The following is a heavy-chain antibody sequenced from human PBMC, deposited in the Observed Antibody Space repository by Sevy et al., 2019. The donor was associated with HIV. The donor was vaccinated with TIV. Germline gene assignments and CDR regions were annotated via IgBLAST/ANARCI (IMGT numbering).Heavy chain of an antibody. CDR3: AKDPLISLGADLFDY. CDR1: GFTFTSYG. V-gene: IGHV3-30*02. D-gene: IGHD3-16*01. Sequence: GGSLRLSCPASGFTFTSYGMHWVRQSPGKGLEWVAFIQYDGRNEKYADSVKGRFTISRDNSKNTLYVQMNSLRVEDTAIYYCAKDPLISLGADLFDYWGQGTLVTVSS. CDR2: IQYDGRNE. J-gene: IGHJ4*02.